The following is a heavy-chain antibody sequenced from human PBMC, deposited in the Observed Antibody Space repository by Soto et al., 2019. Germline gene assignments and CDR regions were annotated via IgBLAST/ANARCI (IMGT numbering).Heavy chain of an antibody. Sequence: EVQLVESGGGLVQPGGSLRLSCAASGFSLSTYRMNWVRQAPGKGLEWVSYISSRSYTIYYVDSVKGRFTISRDNAKNSLYLQMNSLRDEDTAVYYCARGGSSSDNGMDVWGQGTTVTVSS. CDR1: GFSLSTYR. J-gene: IGHJ6*02. V-gene: IGHV3-48*02. D-gene: IGHD6-6*01. CDR3: ARGGSSSDNGMDV. CDR2: ISSRSYTI.